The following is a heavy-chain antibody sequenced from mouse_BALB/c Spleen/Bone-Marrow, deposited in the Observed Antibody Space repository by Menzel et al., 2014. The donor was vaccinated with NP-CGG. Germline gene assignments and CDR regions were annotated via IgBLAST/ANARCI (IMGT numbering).Heavy chain of an antibody. Sequence: EVQLQQSGAELVKPGASAKLSCTASGFNIKDTYMHWVKQRPGQGLEWIGRIDPANGNTKYDPKFQGKATITADTSSNTAYLQLSSLTSEDTAVYYCASYRYAWYFDVWGAGTTVTVSS. CDR1: GFNIKDTY. D-gene: IGHD2-14*01. CDR3: ASYRYAWYFDV. J-gene: IGHJ1*01. CDR2: IDPANGNT. V-gene: IGHV14-3*02.